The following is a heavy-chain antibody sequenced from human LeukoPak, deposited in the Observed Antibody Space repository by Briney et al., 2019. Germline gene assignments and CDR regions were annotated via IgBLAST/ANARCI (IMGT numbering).Heavy chain of an antibody. CDR1: GFTFSSYA. CDR2: ISYDGSNK. Sequence: GRSLRLSCAASGFTFSSYAMHWVRQAPGKGLEWVAVISYDGSNKYYADSVKGRFTISRDNSKNTLYLQMNSLRAEDTAIYYCARCTTASIGWCNWLDPWGQGTLVTVSS. CDR3: ARCTTASIGWCNWLDP. V-gene: IGHV3-30*04. D-gene: IGHD2-21*01. J-gene: IGHJ5*02.